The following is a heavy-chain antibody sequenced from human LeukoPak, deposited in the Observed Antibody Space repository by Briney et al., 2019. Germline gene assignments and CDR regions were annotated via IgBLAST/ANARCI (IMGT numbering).Heavy chain of an antibody. Sequence: SETLSLTCTVSGGSISSYYWNWIRQPPGKGLEWIGYIYYSGSTKYNPSLKSRVAISVDTSKNQSSLKLSSVTAADTAVYYCVRSKSGAYGWFDPWGPGTLVTVSS. J-gene: IGHJ5*02. CDR1: GGSISSYY. CDR2: IYYSGST. CDR3: VRSKSGAYGWFDP. D-gene: IGHD2-15*01. V-gene: IGHV4-59*01.